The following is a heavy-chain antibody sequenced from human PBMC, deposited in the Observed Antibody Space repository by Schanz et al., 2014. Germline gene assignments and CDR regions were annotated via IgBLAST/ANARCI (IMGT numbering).Heavy chain of an antibody. Sequence: QVQLVESGGGVVQPGRSLRLSCAASGFTFSSYGMHWVRQAPGKGLEWVAAMSYDGSIKYYGDSVKGRFTISRDNSENTLYLQMNSLSADDTAVFYCAKGMGYCSGGACYDYYYYGLDGWGQGTTVTVSS. D-gene: IGHD2-15*01. CDR3: AKGMGYCSGGACYDYYYYGLDG. CDR1: GFTFSSYG. CDR2: MSYDGSIK. J-gene: IGHJ6*02. V-gene: IGHV3-33*06.